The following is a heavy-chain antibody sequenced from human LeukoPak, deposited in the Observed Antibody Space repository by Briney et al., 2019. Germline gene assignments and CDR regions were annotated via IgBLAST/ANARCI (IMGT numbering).Heavy chain of an antibody. J-gene: IGHJ4*02. CDR2: ISYDGSNK. CDR3: AREGYYYDSSGAFDY. V-gene: IGHV3-30-3*01. CDR1: GFTFSSYA. Sequence: GGSPRLSCAASGFTFSSYAMHWVRQAPGKGLEWVAVISYDGSNKYYADSVKGRFTISRDNSKNTLYLQMHSLRAEDTAVYYCAREGYYYDSSGAFDYWGQGTLVTVSS. D-gene: IGHD3-22*01.